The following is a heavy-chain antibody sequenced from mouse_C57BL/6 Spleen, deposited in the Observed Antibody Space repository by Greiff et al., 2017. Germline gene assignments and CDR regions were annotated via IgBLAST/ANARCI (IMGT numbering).Heavy chain of an antibody. V-gene: IGHV1-82*01. J-gene: IGHJ4*01. Sequence: VKLQQSGPELVKPGASVKISCKASGYAFSSSWMNWVKQRPGKGLEWIGRIYPGDGDTNYNGKFKGKATLTADKSSSTAYMQLSSLTSEDSAVYFCARRTAQGDAMDYWGQGTSVTVSS. D-gene: IGHD3-2*02. CDR2: IYPGDGDT. CDR3: ARRTAQGDAMDY. CDR1: GYAFSSSW.